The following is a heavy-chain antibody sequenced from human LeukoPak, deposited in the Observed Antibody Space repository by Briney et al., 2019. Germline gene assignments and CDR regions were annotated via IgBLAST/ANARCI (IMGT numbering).Heavy chain of an antibody. CDR3: ARVSGASCFDY. Sequence: ASVKVSCKASGYTFTGYYMHWVRQAPGQGLEWMGWINPNSGGTNYAQKFQGRVTMTRDTSINTAYMELSRLISDDTAVYYCARVSGASCFDYWGQGTLVTISS. CDR1: GYTFTGYY. V-gene: IGHV1-2*02. D-gene: IGHD2-15*01. CDR2: INPNSGGT. J-gene: IGHJ4*02.